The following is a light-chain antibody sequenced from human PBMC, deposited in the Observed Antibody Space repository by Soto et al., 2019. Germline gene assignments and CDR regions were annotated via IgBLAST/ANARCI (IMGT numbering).Light chain of an antibody. Sequence: QSVLTQPASVSGSPGQSITISCTGSSSDVGNYDYVSWFQQHPGKAPKLIIYEVSHRPSGVSNRFSGSKSGNTASLTISGLQAEDEADYYCSSYTYSSIFLLGGGTKLTVL. CDR2: EVS. V-gene: IGLV2-14*01. CDR1: SSDVGNYDY. CDR3: SSYTYSSIFL. J-gene: IGLJ2*01.